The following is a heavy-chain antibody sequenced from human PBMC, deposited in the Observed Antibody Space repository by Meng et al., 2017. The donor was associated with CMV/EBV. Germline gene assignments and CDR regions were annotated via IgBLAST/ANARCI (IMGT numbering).Heavy chain of an antibody. CDR1: GFTFDDYG. CDR3: AKDGYCSSTSCQDYYYYGMDV. CDR2: ISGSGGST. J-gene: IGHJ6*02. D-gene: IGHD2-2*03. Sequence: GESLKISCAASGFTFDDYGMSWVRQAPGKGLEWVSAISGSGGSTYYADSVKGRFTISRDNSKNTLYLQMNSLRAEDTAVYYCAKDGYCSSTSCQDYYYYGMDVWGQGTTVTVSS. V-gene: IGHV3-23*01.